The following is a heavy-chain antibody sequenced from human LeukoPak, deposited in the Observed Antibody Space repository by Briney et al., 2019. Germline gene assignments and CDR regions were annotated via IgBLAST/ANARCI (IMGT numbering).Heavy chain of an antibody. CDR1: GFTFSSYS. CDR2: ISSSSSYI. V-gene: IGHV3-21*01. D-gene: IGHD1-26*01. CDR3: ARERGSWDAFDI. Sequence: GGSLRLSCAVSGFTFSSYSMNWVRQAPGKGLEWVSSISSSSSYIYYADSVKGRFTISRDNAKNSLYLQLNSLRAEDTAVYYCARERGSWDAFDIWGQGTMVTVSS. J-gene: IGHJ3*02.